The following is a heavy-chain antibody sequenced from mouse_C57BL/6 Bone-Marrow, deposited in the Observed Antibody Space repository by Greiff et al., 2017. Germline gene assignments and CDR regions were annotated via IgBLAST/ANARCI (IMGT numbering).Heavy chain of an antibody. CDR1: GFSLTSYG. CDR2: IWSGGST. J-gene: IGHJ4*01. CDR3: ARKGGLRPYYYAMDY. Sequence: QVQLKESGPGLVQPSQSLSITCTVSGFSLTSYGVHWVRQSPGKGLEWLGVIWSGGSTDSNAAFISRLSISKDNSKSQVFFKMNSLQAEDTAIYFCARKGGLRPYYYAMDYWGQGTSVTVSS. D-gene: IGHD2-4*01. V-gene: IGHV2-2*01.